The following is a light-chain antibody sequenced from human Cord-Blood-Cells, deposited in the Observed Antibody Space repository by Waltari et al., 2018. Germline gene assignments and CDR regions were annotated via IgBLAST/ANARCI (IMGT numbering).Light chain of an antibody. CDR1: SSDVGGYNY. CDR2: DVS. Sequence: QSAPTQPASVSGSPGQSITISCTGTSSDVGGYNYVSWYQQHPGKAPKLMIYDVSKRPSGVSTRFSGSQSGNAASLTISGLQAEDEADYYCSSYTSSSTWVFGGGTKLTVL. CDR3: SSYTSSSTWV. J-gene: IGLJ3*02. V-gene: IGLV2-14*01.